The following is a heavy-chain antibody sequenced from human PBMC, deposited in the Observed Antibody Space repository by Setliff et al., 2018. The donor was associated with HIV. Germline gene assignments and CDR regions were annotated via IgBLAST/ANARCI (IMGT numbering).Heavy chain of an antibody. J-gene: IGHJ5*02. V-gene: IGHV1-2*06. D-gene: IGHD5-12*01. CDR2: INPKSGVA. CDR3: ARAHFLVAMTRNWFDP. Sequence: ASVKVSCKASGYTFTDFYIPWVRQAPGQGLEWIGRINPKSGVADYLKKFQGRVTMTTDTSTNTAHMERIRPRFEDTSVYYCARAHFLVAMTRNWFDPWGQGTLVTVSS. CDR1: GYTFTDFY.